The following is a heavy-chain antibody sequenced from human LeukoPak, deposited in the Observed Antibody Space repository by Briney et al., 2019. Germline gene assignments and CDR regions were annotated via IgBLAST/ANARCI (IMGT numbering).Heavy chain of an antibody. CDR3: ATSEGYYYGSGSYSYYFDY. J-gene: IGHJ4*02. D-gene: IGHD3-10*01. Sequence: SETLSLTCTVSGGSISSSSYYWGWIRQPPGKGLEWIGSIYYSGSTYYNPSLKSRVTISVDTSKNQFSLKLSSVTAADTAVYYCATSEGYYYGSGSYSYYFDYWGQGTLVTVSS. CDR2: IYYSGST. V-gene: IGHV4-39*07. CDR1: GGSISSSSYY.